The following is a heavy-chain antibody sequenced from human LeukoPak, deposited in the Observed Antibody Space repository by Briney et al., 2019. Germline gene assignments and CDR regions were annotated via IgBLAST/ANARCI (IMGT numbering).Heavy chain of an antibody. Sequence: GGSLRLSCAASGFTFSSYAMSWSGQAPGKGLEWVSAISGSGGSTYYADSVKGRFTISRDNSKNTLYLQMNSLRAEDTAVYYCAKDGLDQLGNNWFDPWGQGTLVTVSS. D-gene: IGHD2-2*01. V-gene: IGHV3-23*01. CDR1: GFTFSSYA. CDR3: AKDGLDQLGNNWFDP. CDR2: ISGSGGST. J-gene: IGHJ5*02.